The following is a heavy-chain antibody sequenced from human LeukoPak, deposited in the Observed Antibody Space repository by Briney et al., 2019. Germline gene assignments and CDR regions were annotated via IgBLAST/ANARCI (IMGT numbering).Heavy chain of an antibody. D-gene: IGHD5-24*01. V-gene: IGHV1-18*04. CDR3: AREWLQFFDY. CDR2: ISVYNGNT. Sequence: ASVKASCKASGYTFTSYYMHWVRQAPGQGLEWMGWISVYNGNTNYAQKLQGRVTMTTDTSTSTAYMELRSLRSDDTAVYYCAREWLQFFDYWGQGTLVTVSP. J-gene: IGHJ4*02. CDR1: GYTFTSYY.